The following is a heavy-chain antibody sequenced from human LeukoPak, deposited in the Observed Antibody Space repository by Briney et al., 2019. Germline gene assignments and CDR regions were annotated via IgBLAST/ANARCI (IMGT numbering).Heavy chain of an antibody. Sequence: GGSLRLSCAASGFTFSSYEMNWVRQAPGKGLEWVSYISGSGSIIYYADSVKGRFAISRDTSKNTLYLQMNSLRAEDTAVYYCAKVGPSLVRGLIRGGARYYYNYMDVWGKGTTVTISS. J-gene: IGHJ6*03. CDR2: ISGSGSII. CDR1: GFTFSSYE. D-gene: IGHD3-10*01. V-gene: IGHV3-48*03. CDR3: AKVGPSLVRGLIRGGARYYYNYMDV.